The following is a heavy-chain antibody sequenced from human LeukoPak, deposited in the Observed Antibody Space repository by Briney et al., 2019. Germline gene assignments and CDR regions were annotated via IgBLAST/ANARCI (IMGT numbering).Heavy chain of an antibody. CDR3: ARHPPGYSSGWYQGPEYFQH. J-gene: IGHJ1*01. V-gene: IGHV4-4*07. CDR1: GGSISSYY. Sequence: SETLSLTCTVSGGSISSYYWSWIRQPAGKGLEWIGRIYTSGSTNYNPSLKSRVTMSVDTSKNQFSLKLGSVTAADTAVYYCARHPPGYSSGWYQGPEYFQHWGQGTLVTVSS. CDR2: IYTSGST. D-gene: IGHD6-19*01.